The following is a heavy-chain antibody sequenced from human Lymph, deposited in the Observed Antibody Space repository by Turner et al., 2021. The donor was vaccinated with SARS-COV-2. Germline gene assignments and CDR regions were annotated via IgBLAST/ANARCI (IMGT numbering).Heavy chain of an antibody. V-gene: IGHV3-23*01. Sequence: EVQLLESEGGLVQPGGSLRLSWAASGVTLSSYAMSWVRQGPGKGLEWVSTISGRGGSTYYADSVKGRFTISRDNSKNTLYLQVNSLRAEDTAVYYCAKDPNWYVLSAVDYWGQGTLVTVSS. CDR2: ISGRGGST. CDR3: AKDPNWYVLSAVDY. D-gene: IGHD1-1*01. J-gene: IGHJ4*02. CDR1: GVTLSSYA.